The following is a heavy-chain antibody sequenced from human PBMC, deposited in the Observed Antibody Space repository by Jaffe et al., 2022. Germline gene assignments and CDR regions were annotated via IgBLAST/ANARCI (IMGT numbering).Heavy chain of an antibody. J-gene: IGHJ6*03. V-gene: IGHV3-23*01. CDR1: GFTFSSYG. CDR3: AKDYTNYDSYFYYYMDV. Sequence: EVQLLESGGGLVQPGGSLRLSCAASGFTFSSYGMSWVRQAPGKGLEWVSVISGSGGATLYADSVKGRFTISRDKSSNTLYLQMNSLRVEDTAIYYCAKDYTNYDSYFYYYMDVWGKGTTVTVSS. D-gene: IGHD4-4*01. CDR2: ISGSGGAT.